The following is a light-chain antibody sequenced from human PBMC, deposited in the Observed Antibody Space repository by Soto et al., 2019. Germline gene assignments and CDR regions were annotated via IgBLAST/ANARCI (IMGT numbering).Light chain of an antibody. Sequence: IVMTQSPATLSVSPGERVTLSCRASQNIRRSLAWYQQKPGQPPRLLIYNSYTRATGIAARFSGSGSGTVFTLTISSLQVEDSAVYFCQQYENWPPVTFGGGTKVEIK. CDR2: NSY. J-gene: IGKJ4*01. V-gene: IGKV3-15*01. CDR3: QQYENWPPVT. CDR1: QNIRRS.